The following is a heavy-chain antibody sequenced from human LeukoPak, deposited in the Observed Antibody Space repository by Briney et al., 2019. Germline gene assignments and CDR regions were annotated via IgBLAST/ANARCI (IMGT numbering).Heavy chain of an antibody. CDR2: IGGDGRTK. CDR1: GFTFSNYA. V-gene: IGHV3-30*18. CDR3: AKEGAWGNWYFDL. J-gene: IGHJ2*01. D-gene: IGHD3-16*01. Sequence: GGSLRLSCAASGFTFSNYAMSWVRQAPGKGLEWVAVIGGDGRTKYYADSVKGRFTISRDNSKNTLYLEMNSLRDEDTAVYYCAKEGAWGNWYFDLWGRGTLVTVSS.